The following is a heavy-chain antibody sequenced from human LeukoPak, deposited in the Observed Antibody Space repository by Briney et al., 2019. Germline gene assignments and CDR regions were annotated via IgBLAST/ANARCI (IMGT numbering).Heavy chain of an antibody. V-gene: IGHV4-34*01. CDR3: ARGLMYYDILTGYTSADAFDI. CDR1: GGSFSGYY. J-gene: IGHJ3*02. CDR2: INHSGST. D-gene: IGHD3-9*01. Sequence: SETLSLTCAVYGGSFSGYYWSWIRQPPGKGLEWIGEINHSGSTNYNPSLKSRVTISVDTSKNQFSLKLSSVTAADTAVYYCARGLMYYDILTGYTSADAFDIWGQGTMVTASS.